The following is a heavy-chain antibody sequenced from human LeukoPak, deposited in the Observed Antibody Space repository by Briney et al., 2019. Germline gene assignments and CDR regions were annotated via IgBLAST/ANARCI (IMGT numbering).Heavy chain of an antibody. V-gene: IGHV5-51*01. CDR1: GYSFSNYW. Sequence: GESLKISCEGSGYSFSNYWIGWVRRMPGKGLEGMGIIYPGDYETRYSPSFQGLVTISVDKSISTAYLQWSSLKASDTAMYYCAIPPGYCGNDCSFDHWGQGTLVTVSS. CDR2: IYPGDYET. CDR3: AIPPGYCGNDCSFDH. J-gene: IGHJ4*02. D-gene: IGHD2-21*02.